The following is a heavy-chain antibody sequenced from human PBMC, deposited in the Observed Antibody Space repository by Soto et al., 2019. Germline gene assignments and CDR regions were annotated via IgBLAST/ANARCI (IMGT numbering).Heavy chain of an antibody. CDR3: ARVGTGWFGELLPSGWFDP. Sequence: GESLKISCKGSGYSFTSYWIGWVRQMPGKGLEWMGIIYPGDSDTRYSPSFQGQVTISADKSISTAYLQWSSLKASDTAVYYCARVGTGWFGELLPSGWFDPWGQGTLVTVSS. V-gene: IGHV5-51*01. CDR2: IYPGDSDT. D-gene: IGHD3-10*01. CDR1: GYSFTSYW. J-gene: IGHJ5*02.